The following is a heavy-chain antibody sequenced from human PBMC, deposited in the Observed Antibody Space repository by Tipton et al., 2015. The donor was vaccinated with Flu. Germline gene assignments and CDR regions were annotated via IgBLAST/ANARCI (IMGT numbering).Heavy chain of an antibody. CDR3: ARDLRGYSGYTGGDAFDI. J-gene: IGHJ3*02. D-gene: IGHD5-12*01. CDR1: GDSISSGTYY. Sequence: TLSLTCTVSGDSISSGTYYWSWIRQPAGKGLEWIGRVYTSGSTNYNPSLRSRVTISVDTSKNHFSLRLSSATAADTALYNCARDLRGYSGYTGGDAFDIWGQGIMVTVSS. CDR2: VYTSGST. V-gene: IGHV4-61*02.